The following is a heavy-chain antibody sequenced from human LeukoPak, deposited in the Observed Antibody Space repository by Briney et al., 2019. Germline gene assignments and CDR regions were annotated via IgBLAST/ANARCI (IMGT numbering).Heavy chain of an antibody. J-gene: IGHJ4*02. CDR2: ISGSGGST. CDR1: GFTFRNYA. Sequence: PGGSLRLSCAASGFTFRNYAMSWVRQAPGKGLEWVSAISGSGGSTYYADSVKGRFTISRDNSKNTLYLQMNSLRAEDTAVYYCAKPYYYDSSGYGIRYYFDYWGQGTLVTVSS. V-gene: IGHV3-23*01. CDR3: AKPYYYDSSGYGIRYYFDY. D-gene: IGHD3-22*01.